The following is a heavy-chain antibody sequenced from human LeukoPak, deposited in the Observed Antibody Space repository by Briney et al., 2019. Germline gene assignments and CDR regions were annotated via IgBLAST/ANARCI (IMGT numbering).Heavy chain of an antibody. J-gene: IGHJ4*02. CDR3: AKDQEEYSSSSFYFDY. V-gene: IGHV3-23*01. CDR2: ISGSGGST. D-gene: IGHD6-6*01. Sequence: GGSLRLSCAASGFTFSSYAMSWVRQAPGKGLEWVSAISGSGGSTYYADSVKGRFTISRDNSKNTLYLQMNSLRAEDTAVYYCAKDQEEYSSSSFYFDYWGQGTLVTVSS. CDR1: GFTFSSYA.